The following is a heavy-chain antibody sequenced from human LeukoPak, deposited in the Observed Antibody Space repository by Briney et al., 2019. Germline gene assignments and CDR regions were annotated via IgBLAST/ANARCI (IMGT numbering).Heavy chain of an antibody. V-gene: IGHV3-23*01. J-gene: IGHJ3*02. CDR1: AFTFSSYA. CDR3: AKSQLVGATYALDI. Sequence: PGGSLRLSCAASAFTFSSYAMSWVRQAPGKGLEWVSAISGSGGTTYYADSVKGRFTISRDNSRDTLNLQMNSLRAEDTAVYYCAKSQLVGATYALDIWGQGTMVTVSS. D-gene: IGHD1-26*01. CDR2: ISGSGGTT.